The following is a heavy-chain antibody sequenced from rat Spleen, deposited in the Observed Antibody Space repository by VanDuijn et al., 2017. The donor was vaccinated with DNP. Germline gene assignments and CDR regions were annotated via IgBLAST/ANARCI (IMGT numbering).Heavy chain of an antibody. CDR3: ARPNYYAGSYPHY. Sequence: EVQLVESGGGLVQPGNSLKLSCAASGFTFGDYDMAWVRQAPSKGLEWVACMSPTTRSSYYRDSVRGRFTVSRDDSTSTLYLQMNSLRSEDMATYYCARPNYYAGSYPHYWGQGVMVTVSS. J-gene: IGHJ2*01. CDR2: MSPTTRSS. CDR1: GFTFGDYD. D-gene: IGHD1-12*02. V-gene: IGHV5S23*01.